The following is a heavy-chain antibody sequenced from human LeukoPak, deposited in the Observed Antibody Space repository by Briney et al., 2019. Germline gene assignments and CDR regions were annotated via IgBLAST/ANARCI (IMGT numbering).Heavy chain of an antibody. CDR1: GFAFSNFW. D-gene: IGHD1-26*01. J-gene: IGHJ4*02. Sequence: GGSLRLSCAASGFAFSNFWMHWVRQAPGKGLVWVSNIKSDGSNINYADSVKGRFTISRDNAKNTLYLQMNSLRAEDAAVYYCISEVGKGSHWGQGTLVTVSS. V-gene: IGHV3-74*01. CDR3: ISEVGKGSH. CDR2: IKSDGSNI.